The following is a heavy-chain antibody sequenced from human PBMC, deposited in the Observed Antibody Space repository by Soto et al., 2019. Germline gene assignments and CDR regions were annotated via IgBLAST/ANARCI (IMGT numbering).Heavy chain of an antibody. CDR1: GGSISSSSYY. CDR3: ASAKVIPTYYFDY. Sequence: PEETLSLTCTVSGGSISSSSYYWGWIRQPPGKGLEWIGSIYYSGSTYYNPSLKSRVTISVDTSKNQFSLKLSSVTAADTAVYYCASAKVIPTYYFDYWGQGTLVTVSS. D-gene: IGHD3-16*02. J-gene: IGHJ4*02. CDR2: IYYSGST. V-gene: IGHV4-39*01.